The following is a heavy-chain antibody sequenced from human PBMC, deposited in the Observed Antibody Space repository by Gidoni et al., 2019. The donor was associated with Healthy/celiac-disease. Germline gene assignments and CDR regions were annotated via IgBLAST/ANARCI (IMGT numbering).Heavy chain of an antibody. CDR2: ISGSGGST. Sequence: EVQLFESGGGLVQPGGSLRLSCAASGFTFSSYAMSWVRQAPGKGLEWVSAISGSGGSTYYADSVKGRFTISRDNSKNTLYLQMNSLRAEDTAVYYCAKAGGHSPYGSGSMDFDYWGQGTLVTVSS. J-gene: IGHJ4*02. V-gene: IGHV3-23*01. CDR1: GFTFSSYA. CDR3: AKAGGHSPYGSGSMDFDY. D-gene: IGHD3-10*01.